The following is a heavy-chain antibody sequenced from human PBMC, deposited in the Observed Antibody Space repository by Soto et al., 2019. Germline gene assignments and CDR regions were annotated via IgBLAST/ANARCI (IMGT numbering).Heavy chain of an antibody. D-gene: IGHD3-10*01. Sequence: GGSLSPSCAAAKFTLTKASLSLAGWAPVKCLEWVSHIKSNADGGATDYAAPVKGRFTVSRDDSRNTLYLQLNSLKTEDTAVYYCTTAPFSFITLPGTSFLIGMDVWGQGT. CDR2: IKSNADGGAT. V-gene: IGHV3-15*01. J-gene: IGHJ6*02. CDR1: KFTLTKAS. CDR3: TTAPFSFITLPGTSFLIGMDV.